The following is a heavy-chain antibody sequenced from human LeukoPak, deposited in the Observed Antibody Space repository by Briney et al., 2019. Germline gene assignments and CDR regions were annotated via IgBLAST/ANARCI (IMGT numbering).Heavy chain of an antibody. D-gene: IGHD6-19*01. CDR3: ARRSSSGWSDNWFDP. CDR1: GGSISRYY. J-gene: IGHJ5*02. V-gene: IGHV4-59*08. CDR2: IYYSGST. Sequence: SETLSLTCTVSGGSISRYYWSWIRHPPGKGLEWIGYIYYSGSTNYNPSLKSRFTISVDTSKNQFSLKLSSVTAADTAVYYCARRSSSGWSDNWFDPWGQGTLVTVSS.